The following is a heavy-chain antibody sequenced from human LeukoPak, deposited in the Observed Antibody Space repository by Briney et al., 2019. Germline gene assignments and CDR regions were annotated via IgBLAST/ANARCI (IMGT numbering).Heavy chain of an antibody. CDR3: ARAPGEGWFDP. CDR2: IKQDGSEK. J-gene: IGHJ5*02. CDR1: GFTFSSYW. V-gene: IGHV3-7*01. Sequence: GGPLRLSCAASGFTFSSYWMSWVRQAPGKGLGWVASIKQDGSEKYYVDSVKGRFTISRDNAKNSLYLQMNSLRAEDTALYYCARAPGEGWFDPWGQGTLVTVSS. D-gene: IGHD4-17*01.